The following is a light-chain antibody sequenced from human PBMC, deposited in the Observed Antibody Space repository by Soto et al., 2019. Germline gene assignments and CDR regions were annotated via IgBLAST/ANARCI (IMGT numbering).Light chain of an antibody. Sequence: VVLTQSPATLSLSLWEVATLSCRASQSVDRDLAWYRQKPGQPPSLLIHGASTRATGVPARFSGSGSETGFALVITSLQSEDFAVYFCHQYNQWPRTFGQGTKVDIK. V-gene: IGKV3-15*01. J-gene: IGKJ1*01. CDR1: QSVDRD. CDR3: HQYNQWPRT. CDR2: GAS.